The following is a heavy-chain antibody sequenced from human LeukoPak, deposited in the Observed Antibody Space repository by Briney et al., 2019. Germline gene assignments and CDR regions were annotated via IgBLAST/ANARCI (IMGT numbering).Heavy chain of an antibody. CDR2: ILHDGST. CDR3: ARGRYYFGSDTYFYY. Sequence: KPSETLSLTCAVYGGSFSGYYWTWIRQSPGKGLEWIGEILHDGSTNYNPSLNSRVTISIDTSKNQFSLKVISVTAADAAVYYCARGRYYFGSDTYFYYWGQGTLVAVSS. V-gene: IGHV4-34*01. D-gene: IGHD3-10*01. CDR1: GGSFSGYY. J-gene: IGHJ4*02.